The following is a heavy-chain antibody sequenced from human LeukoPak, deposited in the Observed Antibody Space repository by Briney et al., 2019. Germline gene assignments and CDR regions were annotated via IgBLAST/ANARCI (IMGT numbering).Heavy chain of an antibody. CDR1: GFTFSSYA. J-gene: IGHJ4*02. CDR3: ARARDC. CDR2: ISYDGSNK. V-gene: IGHV3-30-3*01. Sequence: PGGSLRLSCAASGFTFSSYAMHWVRQAPGKGLEWVAVISYDGSNKYYADSVKGRFTIPRDNSKNTLYLQMNSLRAEDTAVYYCARARDCWGQGTLVTVSS.